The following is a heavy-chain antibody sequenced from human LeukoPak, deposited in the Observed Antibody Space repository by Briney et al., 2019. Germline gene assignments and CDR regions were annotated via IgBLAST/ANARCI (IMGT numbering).Heavy chain of an antibody. J-gene: IGHJ4*02. V-gene: IGHV1-18*01. CDR1: GYTFTSYG. CDR3: ARGSPPRRNYDSRGYYSYYFDY. D-gene: IGHD3-22*01. CDR2: ISAYNGNT. Sequence: ASVKVSCKASGYTFTSYGISWVRQAPGQGLEWMGWISAYNGNTHYAQKLQGRVTMTTDTSTSTVYMELRRPRSDDTAVYYCARGSPPRRNYDSRGYYSYYFDYWGQGTLVTVSS.